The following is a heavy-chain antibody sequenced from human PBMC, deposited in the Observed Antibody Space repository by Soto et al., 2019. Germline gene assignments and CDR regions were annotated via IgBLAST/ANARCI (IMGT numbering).Heavy chain of an antibody. CDR1: GYTFTSYC. D-gene: IGHD3-22*01. CDR3: ARGGYYDSSGCRNYYYYGMNV. Sequence: ASVKLSCKASGYTFTSYCIDWVRQAPGQGLEWLGWISAYDGNTKYAQILQGRVSLTTDTSTNTAYMELRSLRYDDMAMYFCARGGYYDSSGCRNYYYYGMNVWGQGTTVTVSS. J-gene: IGHJ6*02. CDR2: ISAYDGNT. V-gene: IGHV1-18*03.